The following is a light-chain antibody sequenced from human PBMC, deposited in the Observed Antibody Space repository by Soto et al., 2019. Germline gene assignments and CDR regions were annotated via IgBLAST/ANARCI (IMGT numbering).Light chain of an antibody. CDR3: QQYGSFRT. CDR1: QSVSNSY. J-gene: IGKJ1*01. Sequence: EIVLTQSPGTLSLSPGERATLSCRAGQSVSNSYLAWYQQKPGQAPRLLIYGACSRATGIPDRFSGSGSGTDFTLTISRLEPEDFAVYYCQQYGSFRTFGQGTKVEIK. V-gene: IGKV3-20*01. CDR2: GAC.